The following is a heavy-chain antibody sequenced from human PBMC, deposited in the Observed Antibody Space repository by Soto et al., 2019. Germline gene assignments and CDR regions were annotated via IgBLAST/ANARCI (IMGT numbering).Heavy chain of an antibody. D-gene: IGHD2-8*01. CDR1: GDSIGTTHSY. V-gene: IGHV4-39*01. Sequence: SETLSLTCTVSGDSIGTTHSYWAWIRQSPGKGLEWIGNIHYSGGTYYMPSLRSRVTLSVDTSKNQFSLRLTSVTAEDTAVYYCARHEGNGNVWPLDYWGQGILVTVS. CDR3: ARHEGNGNVWPLDY. J-gene: IGHJ4*02. CDR2: IHYSGGT.